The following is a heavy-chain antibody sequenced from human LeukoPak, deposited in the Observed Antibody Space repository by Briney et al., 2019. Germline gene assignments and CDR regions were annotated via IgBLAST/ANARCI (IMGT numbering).Heavy chain of an antibody. CDR2: IIPVFQAP. J-gene: IGHJ6*03. CDR3: ARDTTLSRVITTTTTYHYFYYIDV. V-gene: IGHV1-69*05. Sequence: ASVKVSCKASVGTFSNYAITWVRQAPGQGLEWIGGIIPVFQAPNYAQNFRGRVTITTDESTRTAYMELSSLRSEDTAIYYCARDTTLSRVITTTTTYHYFYYIDVWGKGTTVTISS. D-gene: IGHD3-22*01. CDR1: VGTFSNYA.